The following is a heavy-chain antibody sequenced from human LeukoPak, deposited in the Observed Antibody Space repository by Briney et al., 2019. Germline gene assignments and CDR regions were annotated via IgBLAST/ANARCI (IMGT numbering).Heavy chain of an antibody. CDR1: GGSISSGSYY. V-gene: IGHV4-39*07. CDR2: IYYNGST. CDR3: AAVATSGDWYFDL. J-gene: IGHJ2*01. D-gene: IGHD5-12*01. Sequence: SETLSLTCTVSGGSISSGSYYWGWIRQPPGEGLEWVGSIYYNGSTFYNPSLKSRVTISLDTSKNQFSLKLSSVTAADTAVYYCAAVATSGDWYFDLWGRGTLVTVSS.